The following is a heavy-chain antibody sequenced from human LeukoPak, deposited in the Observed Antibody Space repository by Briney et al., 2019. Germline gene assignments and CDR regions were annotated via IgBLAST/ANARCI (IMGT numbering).Heavy chain of an antibody. V-gene: IGHV3-30*04. J-gene: IGHJ4*02. CDR1: GFTFSSYA. CDR3: ARGRRLVTHRNVYLDY. Sequence: GRSLRLSCAASGFTFSSYAMHWVRQAPGKGLEWVAVISYDGSNKYYADSVKGRSTISRDNSKNTLYLQMNSLRAEDTAVYYCARGRRLVTHRNVYLDYWGQGTLVTVSS. CDR2: ISYDGSNK. D-gene: IGHD4-17*01.